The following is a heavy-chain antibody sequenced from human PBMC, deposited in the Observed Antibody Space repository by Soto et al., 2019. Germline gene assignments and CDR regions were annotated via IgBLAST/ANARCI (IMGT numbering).Heavy chain of an antibody. CDR1: GGSIDYYY. CDR2: VSDSGST. CDR3: VRDSTSWFPYHGIDV. D-gene: IGHD6-13*01. V-gene: IGHV4-59*01. J-gene: IGHJ6*02. Sequence: QVQLQESGPGLVKSSETLSLTCTVSGGSIDYYYWSWIRQPPGKGLEWIGCVSDSGSTNYNPSLRSRVTISVDTSKNQFSLNVNSVTAADTAVYYCVRDSTSWFPYHGIDVWGQGTTVTVSS.